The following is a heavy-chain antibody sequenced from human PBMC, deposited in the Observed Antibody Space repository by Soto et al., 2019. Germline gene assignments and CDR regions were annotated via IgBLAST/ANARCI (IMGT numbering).Heavy chain of an antibody. CDR3: ARRVLKWLAHFDY. Sequence: QLQLQESGPGLVKPSATLSLTCTVSGGSSSSSSYYWDWIRQPPGNGLEWIGSIYYTGSTYYNPSLKRRVTISVDTYKNQLSLKLSSVTAADTAVYYCARRVLKWLAHFDYWGQGTLVTVSS. CDR1: GGSSSSSSYY. D-gene: IGHD6-19*01. J-gene: IGHJ4*02. CDR2: IYYTGST. V-gene: IGHV4-39*01.